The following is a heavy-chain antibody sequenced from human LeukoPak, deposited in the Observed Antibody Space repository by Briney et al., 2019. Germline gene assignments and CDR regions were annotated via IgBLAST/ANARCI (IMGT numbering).Heavy chain of an antibody. V-gene: IGHV3-53*04. J-gene: IGHJ2*01. CDR3: TRGDGSPNWYFDL. Sequence: GGSLRLSCAASGFSVRDDYMSWVRQAPGKGLEWVSLMYSGGSTYYAVSVKGRFMMSRLSSKNTLFLQINSLRTDDTAVYYCTRGDGSPNWYFDLWGRGTLVTVSS. CDR1: GFSVRDDY. CDR2: MYSGGST. D-gene: IGHD5-24*01.